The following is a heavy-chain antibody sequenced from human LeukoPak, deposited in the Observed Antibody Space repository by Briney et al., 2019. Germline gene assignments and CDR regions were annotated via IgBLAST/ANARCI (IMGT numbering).Heavy chain of an antibody. CDR2: INHSGST. Sequence: SETLSLTCAVYGGSFSGYYWSWIRQPPGKGLEWIGEINHSGSTYYDPSLKSRVTISVDTSENQFSLKLSSVTAADTAVYYCARRLSGYSYGYLDYWGQGTLVTVSS. J-gene: IGHJ4*02. V-gene: IGHV4-34*01. D-gene: IGHD5-18*01. CDR3: ARRLSGYSYGYLDY. CDR1: GGSFSGYY.